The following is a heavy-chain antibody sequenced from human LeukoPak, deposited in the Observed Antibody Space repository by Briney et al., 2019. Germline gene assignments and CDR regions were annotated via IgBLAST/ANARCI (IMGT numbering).Heavy chain of an antibody. J-gene: IGHJ6*02. D-gene: IGHD5-18*01. CDR2: IYSGGST. Sequence: PGGSLRLSCAASGFTVSSNYMSWVRQAPGKGLEWVSVIYSGGSTYYADSVKGRFTISRDNSKNTLYLQMNSLRAEDTAVYYCARELWMESGMDVWGQGTTVTVSS. V-gene: IGHV3-66*01. CDR1: GFTVSSNY. CDR3: ARELWMESGMDV.